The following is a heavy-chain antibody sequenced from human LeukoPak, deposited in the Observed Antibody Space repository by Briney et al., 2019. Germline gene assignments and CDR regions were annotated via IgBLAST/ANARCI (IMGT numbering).Heavy chain of an antibody. D-gene: IGHD3-10*01. CDR1: GFTFDDYA. J-gene: IGHJ4*02. CDR3: AKDYYGMGSYYAAFDY. CDR2: ISWNSGSI. Sequence: GGSLRLSCAASGFTFDDYAMHWVRQAPGKGLEWVSGISWNSGSIGYADSVKGRFTISRDNAKNSLYLQMNSLRAEDTAFYYCAKDYYGMGSYYAAFDYWGQGTLVTVSS. V-gene: IGHV3-9*01.